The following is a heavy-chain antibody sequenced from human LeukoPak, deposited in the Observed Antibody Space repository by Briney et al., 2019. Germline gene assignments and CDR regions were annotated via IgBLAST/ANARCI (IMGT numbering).Heavy chain of an antibody. CDR3: AKDLGGIDHLFDY. CDR1: GFTFSSYG. D-gene: IGHD6-13*01. CDR2: IRYDGSNK. J-gene: IGHJ4*02. V-gene: IGHV3-30*02. Sequence: GGSLRLSCAASGFTFSSYGMHWVRQAPGKGLEWVAFIRYDGSNKYYADSVKGRFTISRDNSKNTLYLQMNSLRAEDTAVYYCAKDLGGIDHLFDYWGQGTLVTVSS.